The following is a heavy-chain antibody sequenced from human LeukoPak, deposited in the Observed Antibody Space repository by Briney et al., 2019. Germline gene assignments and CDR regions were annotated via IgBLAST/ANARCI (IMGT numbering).Heavy chain of an antibody. CDR3: AKDEGYSGYDSYYYYMDV. J-gene: IGHJ6*03. D-gene: IGHD5-12*01. V-gene: IGHV3-23*01. CDR2: ISGSGGST. Sequence: GGTLRLSCAASGFTFSSYGMSWVRQAPGKGLEWVSAISGSGGSTYYADSVKGRFTISRDNSKNTLYLQMNSLRAEDTAVYYCAKDEGYSGYDSYYYYMDVWGKGTTVTTSS. CDR1: GFTFSSYG.